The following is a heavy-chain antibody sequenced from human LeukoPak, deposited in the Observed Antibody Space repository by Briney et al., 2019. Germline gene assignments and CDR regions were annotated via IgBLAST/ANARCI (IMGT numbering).Heavy chain of an antibody. CDR3: ARDGSGSYGNWFDP. V-gene: IGHV3-21*01. CDR2: ISSSSRYI. CDR1: GFTFSSYS. D-gene: IGHD3-10*01. Sequence: PGGSLRLSCAASGFTFSSYSMNWARQALGKGLEWLSSISSSSRYIYYADSVKGRFTISRDNAKNSLYLQMNSLRAEDTAVYYCARDGSGSYGNWFDPWGQGTLVTVSS. J-gene: IGHJ5*02.